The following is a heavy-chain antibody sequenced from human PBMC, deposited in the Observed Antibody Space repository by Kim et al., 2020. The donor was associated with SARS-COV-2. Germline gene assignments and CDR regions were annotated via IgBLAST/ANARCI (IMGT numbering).Heavy chain of an antibody. V-gene: IGHV4-4*02. CDR3: ARGEIVGATPPYFDY. CDR1: GGSISSSNW. J-gene: IGHJ4*02. Sequence: SETLSLTCAVSGGSISSSNWWSWVRQPPGKGLEWIGEIYHSGSTNYNPSLKSRVTISVDKSKNQFSLKLSSVTAADTAVYYCARGEIVGATPPYFDYWGQGTLVTISS. D-gene: IGHD1-26*01. CDR2: IYHSGST.